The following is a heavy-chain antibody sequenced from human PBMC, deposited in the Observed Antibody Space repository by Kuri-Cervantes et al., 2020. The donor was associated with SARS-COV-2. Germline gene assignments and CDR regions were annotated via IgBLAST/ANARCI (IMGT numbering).Heavy chain of an antibody. D-gene: IGHD6-6*01. V-gene: IGHV4-61*02. Sequence: SCTVSGGSISSGSYYWSWIRQPAGEGLEWIGRIYTSGSTNYNPSLKSRVTISVDTSKNQFSLKLSSVTAADTAVYYCARASSSYAFDIWGQGTMVTVSS. CDR3: ARASSSYAFDI. CDR2: IYTSGST. J-gene: IGHJ3*02. CDR1: GGSISSGSYY.